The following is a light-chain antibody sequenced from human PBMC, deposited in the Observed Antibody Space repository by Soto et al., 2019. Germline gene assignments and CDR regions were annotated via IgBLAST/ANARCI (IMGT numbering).Light chain of an antibody. V-gene: IGKV3-20*01. J-gene: IGKJ1*01. Sequence: EIVLTQSPGTLSLSPGEKATLSCRASQSVTSTYLAWYQQKYGQAPRLLIYDAFRRATGIPDRFSGSGSGKDFTLTISRLEPEDFAVYYCQEYGSSRTFGQGTKV. CDR3: QEYGSSRT. CDR1: QSVTSTY. CDR2: DAF.